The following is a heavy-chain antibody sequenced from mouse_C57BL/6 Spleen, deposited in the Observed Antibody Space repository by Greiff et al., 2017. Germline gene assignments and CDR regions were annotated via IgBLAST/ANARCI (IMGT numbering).Heavy chain of an antibody. D-gene: IGHD4-1*01. J-gene: IGHJ3*01. CDR3: GGLTGTRDAY. V-gene: IGHV1-64*01. CDR2: IHPNSGST. CDR1: GYTFTSYW. Sequence: QVQLQQPGAELVKPGASVKLSCKASGYTFTSYWMHWVKQRPGQGLEWIGMIHPNSGSTNYNEKFKSKATLTVDKSSSTAYMQLSSLTSEDSAVYYCGGLTGTRDAYWGQGTLVTVSA.